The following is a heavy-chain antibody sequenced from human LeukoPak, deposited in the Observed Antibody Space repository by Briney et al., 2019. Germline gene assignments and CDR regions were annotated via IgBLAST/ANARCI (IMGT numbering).Heavy chain of an antibody. D-gene: IGHD6-6*01. J-gene: IGHJ4*02. CDR1: GASISSDY. CDR3: SRLFPSRPDFYFDY. Sequence: SETLSLTCTVSGASISSDYWSWIRQPPGRRPEWIGYIYSSGTTKYNPSLQSRVTISIDTSKNQFSLKLTSMTAADTAVYFCSRLFPSRPDFYFDYWGQGTLVTVSS. V-gene: IGHV4-4*09. CDR2: IYSSGTT.